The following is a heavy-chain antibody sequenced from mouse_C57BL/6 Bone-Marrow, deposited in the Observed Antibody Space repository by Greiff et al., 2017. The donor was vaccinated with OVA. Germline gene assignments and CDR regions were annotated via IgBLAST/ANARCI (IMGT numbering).Heavy chain of an antibody. D-gene: IGHD3-2*02. J-gene: IGHJ2*01. CDR2: INPSSGYT. CDR1: GYTFTSYW. CDR3: ARSGQRRLLDY. Sequence: QVQLKESGAELAKPGASVKLSCKASGYTFTSYWMHWVKQRPGQGLEWIGYINPSSGYTKYTQKFKDKATWTAAKSSSTAYMPLSSLTYEDSAVYYCARSGQRRLLDYWGQGTTLTVSS. V-gene: IGHV1-7*01.